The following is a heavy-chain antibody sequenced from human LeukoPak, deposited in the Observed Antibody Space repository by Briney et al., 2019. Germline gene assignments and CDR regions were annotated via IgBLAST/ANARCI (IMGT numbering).Heavy chain of an antibody. J-gene: IGHJ4*02. D-gene: IGHD2-15*01. Sequence: GESLKISCKASGYSFTNYWIGWVRQMPGKGLEWMGILYPGDSDTRYSPSFQGQVTISADKSISTAYLQWSSLKASDTAMYYCARLGSYCSGGSCYMIDYWGQGTLVTVSS. V-gene: IGHV5-51*01. CDR3: ARLGSYCSGGSCYMIDY. CDR2: LYPGDSDT. CDR1: GYSFTNYW.